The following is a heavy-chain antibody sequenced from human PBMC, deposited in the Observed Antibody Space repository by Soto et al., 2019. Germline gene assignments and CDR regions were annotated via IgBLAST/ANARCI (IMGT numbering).Heavy chain of an antibody. J-gene: IGHJ4*02. D-gene: IGHD3-16*01. CDR2: ISAYNGNT. CDR3: ARDRASYDYIWGSYFDFYFDY. CDR1: GYTFTSYG. Sequence: ASVKVSCKASGYTFTSYGISWVRQAPGQGLEWMGWISAYNGNTNYAQKLQGRVTMTTDTSTSTAYMELRSLRSDDTAVYYCARDRASYDYIWGSYFDFYFDYWGQGTLVTVSS. V-gene: IGHV1-18*01.